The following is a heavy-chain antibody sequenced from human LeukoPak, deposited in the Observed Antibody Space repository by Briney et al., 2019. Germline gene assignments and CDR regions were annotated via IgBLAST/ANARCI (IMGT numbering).Heavy chain of an antibody. V-gene: IGHV3-23*01. CDR3: AKGLGSGWVFDY. CDR1: GFTFSSYA. CDR2: ISGSGGST. D-gene: IGHD6-19*01. Sequence: SGGSLRLSCAASGFTFSSYAMSWVRQAPGKGLEWVSAISGSGGSTYYADSVKGRFTIFRDNSKNTLYLQMNSLRAEDTAVYYCAKGLGSGWVFDYWGQGTLVTVSS. J-gene: IGHJ4*02.